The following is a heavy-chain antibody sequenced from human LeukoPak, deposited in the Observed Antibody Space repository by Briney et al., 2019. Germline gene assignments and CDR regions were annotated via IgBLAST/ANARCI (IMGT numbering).Heavy chain of an antibody. D-gene: IGHD4-23*01. J-gene: IGHJ4*02. CDR1: GGSISSGGYY. V-gene: IGHV4-30-2*01. Sequence: SETLSLTCTVSGGSISSGGYYWSWIRQPPGKGLEWIGYIYHSGSTYYNPSLKSRVTMSVDRSKNQFSLKLSSVTAADTAVYYCARGSATTVVPYYFDYWGQGTLVTVSS. CDR3: ARGSATTVVPYYFDY. CDR2: IYHSGST.